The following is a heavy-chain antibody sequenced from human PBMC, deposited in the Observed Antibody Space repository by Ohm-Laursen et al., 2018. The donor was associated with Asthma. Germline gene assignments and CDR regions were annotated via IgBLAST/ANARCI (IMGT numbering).Heavy chain of an antibody. V-gene: IGHV4-31*03. Sequence: TLSLTCTVSGDSISSGNNYWSWIRQLPGKGLEWIGYIYYSGITYSNPSLRSRVSISVDTSKNQFSLKLSPVTAADTAVYYCARGTFYYESTGYNFFDHWGQGALVTVSS. CDR1: GDSISSGNNY. CDR2: IYYSGIT. D-gene: IGHD3-22*01. J-gene: IGHJ4*02. CDR3: ARGTFYYESTGYNFFDH.